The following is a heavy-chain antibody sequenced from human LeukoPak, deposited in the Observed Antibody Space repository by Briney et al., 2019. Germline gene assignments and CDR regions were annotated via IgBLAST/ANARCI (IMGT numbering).Heavy chain of an antibody. Sequence: GGSLRLSCAASGFTFSSYWMSWVRQAPGKGLEWVANIKQDGSEKYYVDSVKGRFTISRDNAKNSLYLQMNSLRAEDTAVYYCAREGDSSGYPLDYWGQGTLVTVSS. CDR3: AREGDSSGYPLDY. J-gene: IGHJ4*02. CDR1: GFTFSSYW. CDR2: IKQDGSEK. V-gene: IGHV3-7*01. D-gene: IGHD3-22*01.